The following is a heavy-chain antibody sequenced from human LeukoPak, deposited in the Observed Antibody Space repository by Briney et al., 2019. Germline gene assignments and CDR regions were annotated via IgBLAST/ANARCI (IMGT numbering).Heavy chain of an antibody. V-gene: IGHV3-48*01. CDR3: ARDGAPDAFDI. CDR1: GFTFSSYS. CDR2: ISSSSTI. Sequence: GSLRLSCAASGFTFSSYSMNWVRQAPGKGLEWVSHISSSSTIYYADSVKGRFTISRDNAKNSLYLQMNSLRAEDTAVYYCARDGAPDAFDIWGQGTMVTVSS. D-gene: IGHD3-16*01. J-gene: IGHJ3*02.